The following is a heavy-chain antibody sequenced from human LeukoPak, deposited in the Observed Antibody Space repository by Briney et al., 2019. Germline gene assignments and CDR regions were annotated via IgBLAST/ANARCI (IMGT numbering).Heavy chain of an antibody. Sequence: GASVKVSCKASGYTFTGYYIHWVRQAPGQGLEWMGWINPNSGGTKYAQKFQGRVTMTRDTSISTAYMELSRLRSDDTAVYYCARSMYNNSCYWLDPWGQGTLVTVSS. V-gene: IGHV1-2*02. J-gene: IGHJ5*02. D-gene: IGHD6-13*01. CDR3: ARSMYNNSCYWLDP. CDR2: INPNSGGT. CDR1: GYTFTGYY.